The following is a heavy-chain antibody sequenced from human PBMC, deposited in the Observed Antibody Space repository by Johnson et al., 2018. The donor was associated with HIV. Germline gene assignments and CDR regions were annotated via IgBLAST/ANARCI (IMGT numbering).Heavy chain of an antibody. D-gene: IGHD1-1*01. Sequence: VQLVESGGGLVKPGGSLRLSCAASGFTFSDYYMSWIRQAPGKGLEWVSVIYSGGSTYYADSVKGRFTISRDNSKNTLYLQMNSLRAEDTAVYYCARDLAGTERGNAFDIWGQGTMVTVSS. V-gene: IGHV3-66*01. CDR1: GFTFSDYY. CDR3: ARDLAGTERGNAFDI. J-gene: IGHJ3*02. CDR2: IYSGGST.